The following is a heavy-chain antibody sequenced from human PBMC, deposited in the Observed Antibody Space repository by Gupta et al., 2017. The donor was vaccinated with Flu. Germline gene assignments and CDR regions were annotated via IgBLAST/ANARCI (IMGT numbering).Heavy chain of an antibody. V-gene: IGHV3-23*01. CDR3: TKGTTQFDS. CDR2: VKAGSGTT. CDR1: GFTFSGYA. J-gene: IGHJ4*02. D-gene: IGHD1-1*01. Sequence: EVQLLESGGGSVQPGGSLSLSCAASGFTFSGYAMSWVRQSPGKGLEWVSSVKAGSGTTFYADSVKGRFTISRDNSKDTLFLQMDSLRAEDTAIYYCTKGTTQFDSWGQGTLVTVSS.